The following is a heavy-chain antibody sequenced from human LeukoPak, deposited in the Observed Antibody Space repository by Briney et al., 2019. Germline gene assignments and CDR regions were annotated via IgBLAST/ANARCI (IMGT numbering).Heavy chain of an antibody. D-gene: IGHD3-22*01. V-gene: IGHV1-2*06. J-gene: IGHJ4*02. CDR1: GYTFTGYY. CDR2: INPNSGGT. Sequence: GASVKVSCKASGYTFTGYYMHWVRQAPGQGLEWMGRINPNSGGTNYAQKFQGRVTMTRDTSISTAYMELSRLRSDDTAVYYCARDFDSSGCYYLNYWGQGTLVTVSS. CDR3: ARDFDSSGCYYLNY.